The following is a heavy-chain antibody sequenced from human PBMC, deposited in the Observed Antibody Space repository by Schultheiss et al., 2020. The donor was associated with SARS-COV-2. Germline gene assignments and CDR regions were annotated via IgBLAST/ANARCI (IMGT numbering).Heavy chain of an antibody. Sequence: GGSLRLSCAASGFTVSSNYMSWVRQAPGKGLEWVAVISYDGSHKYYADSVKGRFTISRDNSKNTLYLQMNSLRAEDTAVYYCARGWWQMGDGWFDPWGQGTLVTVSS. CDR1: GFTVSSNY. J-gene: IGHJ5*02. V-gene: IGHV3-30*03. D-gene: IGHD2-15*01. CDR3: ARGWWQMGDGWFDP. CDR2: ISYDGSHK.